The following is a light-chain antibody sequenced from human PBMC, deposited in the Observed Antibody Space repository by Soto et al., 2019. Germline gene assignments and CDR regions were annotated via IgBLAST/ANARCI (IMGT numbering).Light chain of an antibody. V-gene: IGKV3-20*01. J-gene: IGKJ5*01. CDR1: QSGRSER. Sequence: EIVLTQSPDTVSLSPGERSTLACRSSQSGRSERLAWYQQKRGQAPTLLIFDASSRASGTPERFSGSGSGTDFTLTISRLEPEDFAVYYCQEYDGAPPITFGLGTRLEIK. CDR3: QEYDGAPPIT. CDR2: DAS.